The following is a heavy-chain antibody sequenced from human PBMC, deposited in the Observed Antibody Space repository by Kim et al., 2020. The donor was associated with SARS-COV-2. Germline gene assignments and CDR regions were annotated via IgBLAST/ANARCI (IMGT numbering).Heavy chain of an antibody. Sequence: GESLKISCKGSGYSFTSYWIGWVRQMPGKGLEWMGIIYPGDSDTRYSPSFQGQVTISADKSISTAYLQWSSLKASDTAMYYCARQRVFVARGYSYGVENWFDPWGQGTLVTVSS. V-gene: IGHV5-51*01. CDR2: IYPGDSDT. J-gene: IGHJ5*02. D-gene: IGHD5-18*01. CDR1: GYSFTSYW. CDR3: ARQRVFVARGYSYGVENWFDP.